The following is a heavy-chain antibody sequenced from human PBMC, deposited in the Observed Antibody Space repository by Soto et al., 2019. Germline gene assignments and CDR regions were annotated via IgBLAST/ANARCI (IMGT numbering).Heavy chain of an antibody. CDR3: AGDARYYDFWSGYSTPFDY. D-gene: IGHD3-3*01. Sequence: QVQLVQSGAEVKKPGASVKVSCKASGYTFTSYGISWVRQAPGQGLEWMGWISAYNGNTNYAQKLQGRVTMTTDTSTSTAYLELRSLRSDDTAVYYCAGDARYYDFWSGYSTPFDYWGQGTLVTVSS. J-gene: IGHJ4*02. CDR2: ISAYNGNT. V-gene: IGHV1-18*01. CDR1: GYTFTSYG.